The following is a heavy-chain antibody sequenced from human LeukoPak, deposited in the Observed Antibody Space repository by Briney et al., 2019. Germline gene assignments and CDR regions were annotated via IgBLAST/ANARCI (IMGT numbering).Heavy chain of an antibody. Sequence: ASVKVSCKASGYTFTSYLIHWVRQAPGQRLEWMGWINVGNDNTKYSQNFQGRVTITRDTSASTAYMELSSLRSEDTAVYYRARGGGSYHFDYWGQGTLVTVSS. CDR2: INVGNDNT. CDR3: ARGGGSYHFDY. CDR1: GYTFTSYL. D-gene: IGHD1-26*01. J-gene: IGHJ4*02. V-gene: IGHV1-3*01.